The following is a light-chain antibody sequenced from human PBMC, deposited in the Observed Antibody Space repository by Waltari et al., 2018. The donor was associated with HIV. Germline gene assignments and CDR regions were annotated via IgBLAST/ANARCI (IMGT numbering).Light chain of an antibody. V-gene: IGKV4-1*01. J-gene: IGKJ2*01. Sequence: DTVLTQSPDSLTVSLGVRATINCKASQSVLSTTRNVNYLAWYQQKPGHPPNLVIYCGAGPGSGVPDRFSGGGSGTDFTLTSSSLQGEDVAVYYWQQYYSQPRTFGQGTKLEI. CDR2: CGA. CDR3: QQYYSQPRT. CDR1: QSVLSTTRNVNY.